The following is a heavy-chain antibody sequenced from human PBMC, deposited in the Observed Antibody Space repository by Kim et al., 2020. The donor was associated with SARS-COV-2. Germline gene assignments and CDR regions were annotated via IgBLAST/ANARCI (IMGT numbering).Heavy chain of an antibody. V-gene: IGHV3-23*01. Sequence: GGSLRLSCAASGFTFNSYAMSWVRQAPGKGLEWVSTISGRGGNTYYADSMTGRSTISRDNSKNTLYLQMNSLRAEDMAIYYCAKNSGYDSSDSYYFDYWGQGTLVTVSS. J-gene: IGHJ4*02. CDR2: ISGRGGNT. D-gene: IGHD5-12*01. CDR1: GFTFNSYA. CDR3: AKNSGYDSSDSYYFDY.